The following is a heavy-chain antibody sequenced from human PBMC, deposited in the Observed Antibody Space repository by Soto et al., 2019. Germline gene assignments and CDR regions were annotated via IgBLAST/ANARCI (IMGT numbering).Heavy chain of an antibody. Sequence: SQTLSLTCAISGDSVSSNIAAWNWIRQSPSRGLEWLGRTYYRSKWYNDYAVSVKSRITINPDTSKNQFSLQLNSVTPEDTAVYYCARDHELGYCSSTSCGKDVWGQGTTVTVSS. CDR2: TYYRSKWYN. D-gene: IGHD2-2*01. J-gene: IGHJ6*02. V-gene: IGHV6-1*01. CDR1: GDSVSSNIAA. CDR3: ARDHELGYCSSTSCGKDV.